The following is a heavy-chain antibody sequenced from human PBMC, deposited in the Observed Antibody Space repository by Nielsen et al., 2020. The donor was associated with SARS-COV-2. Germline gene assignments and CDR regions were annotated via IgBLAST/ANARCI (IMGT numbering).Heavy chain of an antibody. D-gene: IGHD5-12*01. CDR1: GFSFSTYA. V-gene: IGHV3-30*04. J-gene: IGHJ3*02. Sequence: GGSLRLSCAASGFSFSTYAMHWVRQAPGKGLEWVAVIVDDGSKEYYADSVKGRFTTSRDNSKDTLYMQMNSLRLEDTAVYYCARVGGFSGYDEYDPFDIWGQGTVVTVSS. CDR3: ARVGGFSGYDEYDPFDI. CDR2: IVDDGSKE.